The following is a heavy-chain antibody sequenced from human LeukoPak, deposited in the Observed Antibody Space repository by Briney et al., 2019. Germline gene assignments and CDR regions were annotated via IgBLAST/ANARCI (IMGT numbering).Heavy chain of an antibody. CDR1: GYTFTGYY. CDR3: ARRSDPYCSGGSCYNFGY. CDR2: INPNSGGT. D-gene: IGHD2-15*01. J-gene: IGHJ4*02. V-gene: IGHV1-2*02. Sequence: ASVKVSCKASGYTFTGYYMHWVRQAPGQGLEWMGWINPNSGGTNYAQKFQGRVTMTRDTSISTAYMELSRLRSDDTAVYYCARRSDPYCSGGSCYNFGYWGQGTLVTVSS.